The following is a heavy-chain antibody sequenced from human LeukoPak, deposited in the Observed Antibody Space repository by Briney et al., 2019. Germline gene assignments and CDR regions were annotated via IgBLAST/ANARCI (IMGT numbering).Heavy chain of an antibody. D-gene: IGHD6-19*01. CDR2: INPSGGST. J-gene: IGHJ4*02. V-gene: IGHV1-46*03. Sequence: GASVKVSCKASGYTFTSYYMHWVRQAPGQGLEWMGIINPSGGSTSYAQKFQGRVTMTRDTSTGTVYMELSSLRSEDTAVYYCARDPLHSSGWYTRYYFDYWGQGTLVTVSS. CDR3: ARDPLHSSGWYTRYYFDY. CDR1: GYTFTSYY.